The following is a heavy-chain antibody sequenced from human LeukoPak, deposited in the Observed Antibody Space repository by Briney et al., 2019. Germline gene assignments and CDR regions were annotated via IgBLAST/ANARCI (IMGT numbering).Heavy chain of an antibody. V-gene: IGHV4-59*01. CDR3: ARVCCGYSGLDY. CDR2: IYYSGST. CDR1: GGSISSYY. Sequence: PSETLSLTCTVSGGSISSYYWSWIRQPPGKGLEWIGYIYYSGSTNYNPSLKSRVTISVDTSKNQFSLKLSSVTAADTAVYYCARVCCGYSGLDYWGQGTLVTVSS. D-gene: IGHD5-12*01. J-gene: IGHJ4*02.